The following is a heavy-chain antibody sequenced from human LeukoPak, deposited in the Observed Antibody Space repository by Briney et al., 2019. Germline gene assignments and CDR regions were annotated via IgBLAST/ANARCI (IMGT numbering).Heavy chain of an antibody. Sequence: SQTLSLTCTVSGGSISSGGYYWSWIRQPPGKGLEWIGNIYYSGSTNYNPSLKSRVTISVDTSKNQFSLKLSSVTAADTAVYYCARHHYYDSSGYYDDNWFDPWGQGTLVTVSS. V-gene: IGHV4-61*08. D-gene: IGHD3-22*01. CDR2: IYYSGST. CDR1: GGSISSGGYY. J-gene: IGHJ5*02. CDR3: ARHHYYDSSGYYDDNWFDP.